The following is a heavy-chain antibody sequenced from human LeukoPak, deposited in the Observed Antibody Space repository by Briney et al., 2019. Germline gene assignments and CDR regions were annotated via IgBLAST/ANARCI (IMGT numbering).Heavy chain of an antibody. V-gene: IGHV4-30-4*08. CDR1: GGSISSYY. D-gene: IGHD3-10*01. J-gene: IGHJ4*02. CDR3: ARDHGGSGKFDY. CDR2: IYYSGST. Sequence: SETLPLTCTVSGGSISSYYWSWIRQPPGKGLEWIRYIYYSGSTYYNPSLKSRVTISVDTSKNQFSLKLSSVTAADTAVYYCARDHGGSGKFDYWGQGTLVTVSS.